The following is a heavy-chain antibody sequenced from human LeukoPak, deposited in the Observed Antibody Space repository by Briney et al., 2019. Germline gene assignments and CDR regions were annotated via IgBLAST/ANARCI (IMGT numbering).Heavy chain of an antibody. CDR2: ISYDGSNK. CDR3: ARDSYYDSSGYYGDGFDD. CDR1: GFTFSSYA. D-gene: IGHD3-22*01. Sequence: PGGSLRLSCAASGFTFSSYAMHWVRQAPGKGLEWVALISYDGSNKYYADSVRGRFTISRGNSKNTLYLQMNSLRAEDTAVFYCARDSYYDSSGYYGDGFDDWGQGTLVTVSS. J-gene: IGHJ4*02. V-gene: IGHV3-30-3*01.